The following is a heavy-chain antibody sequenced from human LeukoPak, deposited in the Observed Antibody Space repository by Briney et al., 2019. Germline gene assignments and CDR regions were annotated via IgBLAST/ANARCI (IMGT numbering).Heavy chain of an antibody. J-gene: IGHJ4*02. Sequence: GGSLRLSCAASQSIVSSRYMSWVRQAPGKGLEWVSIIYDGGKTYYADSVKGRFTISRDNFKNTLYLQMNNLRAEDTAVYFCGRDDADVKNYGIQYWGQGTLVTVSS. CDR3: GRDDADVKNYGIQY. CDR1: QSIVSSRY. V-gene: IGHV3-53*01. D-gene: IGHD5-24*01. CDR2: IYDGGKT.